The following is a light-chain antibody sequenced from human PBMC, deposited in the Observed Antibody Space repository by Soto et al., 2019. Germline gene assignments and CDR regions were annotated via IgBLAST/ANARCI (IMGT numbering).Light chain of an antibody. Sequence: DIQLTQSPSSLSASVGDRVTITCRVSQGISNFLVWFQQRPGKVPKRLMYSANRLESGVPSRFSGSGSGTEFTLTISSLQPDDFATYYCQQYNSYSITFGQGTRLEIK. J-gene: IGKJ5*01. V-gene: IGKV1-16*01. CDR1: QGISNF. CDR3: QQYNSYSIT. CDR2: SAN.